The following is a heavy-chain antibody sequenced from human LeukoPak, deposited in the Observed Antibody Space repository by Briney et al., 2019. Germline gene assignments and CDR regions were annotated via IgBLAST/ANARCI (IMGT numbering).Heavy chain of an antibody. CDR1: GFTFSTFS. J-gene: IGHJ4*02. CDR2: ISSTGGDI. Sequence: GGSLRLSCAASGFTFSTFSMKWVRQAPGKGLEWVSSISSTGGDIYYADSVKGRFTISRDNGKNSLYLQMSSLRAEDTAVYYCASQIYSDYAYWGQGTLVTVSS. D-gene: IGHD4-11*01. CDR3: ASQIYSDYAY. V-gene: IGHV3-21*01.